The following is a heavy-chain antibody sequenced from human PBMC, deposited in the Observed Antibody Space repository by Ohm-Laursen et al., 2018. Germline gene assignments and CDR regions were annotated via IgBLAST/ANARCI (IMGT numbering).Heavy chain of an antibody. Sequence: SLKLSCAASGFTLGSHWMSWVRQAPGKGLEWVSAITDSGGSTFYADSVKGRFTISRDNSKNMLYLQMNSLRAEDTAIYYCAKGSRTSGWPNWGQGTLVTVSS. CDR2: ITDSGGST. CDR3: AKGSRTSGWPN. V-gene: IGHV3-23*01. CDR1: GFTLGSHW. J-gene: IGHJ4*02. D-gene: IGHD6-19*01.